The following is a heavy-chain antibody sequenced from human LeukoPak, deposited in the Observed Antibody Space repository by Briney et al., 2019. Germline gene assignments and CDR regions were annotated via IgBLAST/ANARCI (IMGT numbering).Heavy chain of an antibody. Sequence: GGPLTLSCAASGFTFSSYEMHWVRQAPGKGREGVSYISRSGSTIHYADSVKGRYTISRDNAKNSLYLQMNSRRAEDTAVYYCARWGCSGGSCYSGYYGMDVWGQGTTVTVSS. CDR1: GFTFSSYE. D-gene: IGHD2-15*01. CDR2: ISRSGSTI. V-gene: IGHV3-48*03. J-gene: IGHJ6*02. CDR3: ARWGCSGGSCYSGYYGMDV.